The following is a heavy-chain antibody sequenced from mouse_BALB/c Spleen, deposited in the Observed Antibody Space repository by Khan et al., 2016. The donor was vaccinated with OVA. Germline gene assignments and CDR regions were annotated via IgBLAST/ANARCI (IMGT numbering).Heavy chain of an antibody. CDR2: IWGGGGT. V-gene: IGHV2-6-4*01. D-gene: IGHD2-14*01. J-gene: IGHJ4*01. Sequence: VQLVESGPGLVAPSQSLSITCTVSGFSLSRYNISWVRQPPGKGLEWLGMIWGGGGTDYNSTLKSRLSISKDNSKSQVFLKMNSLQTDDTAMYYCARAYYRYDGYYAIDYWGQGTSVTVSS. CDR3: ARAYYRYDGYYAIDY. CDR1: GFSLSRYN.